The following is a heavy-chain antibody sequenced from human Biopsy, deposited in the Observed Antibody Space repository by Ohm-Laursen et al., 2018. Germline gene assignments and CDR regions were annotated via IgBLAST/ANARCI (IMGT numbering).Heavy chain of an antibody. J-gene: IGHJ4*02. CDR1: GYAVTEFS. V-gene: IGHV1-24*01. CDR3: AADINVWNVNY. Sequence: ASVTASCKVSGYAVTEFSMHWVRQAPGEGLEWMGGFAPENGKTIYAQKFQGRVTMTEDTSTDTAYMELSSLRSEDTAVYYCAADINVWNVNYWGQGTQVTVSS. D-gene: IGHD1-1*01. CDR2: FAPENGKT.